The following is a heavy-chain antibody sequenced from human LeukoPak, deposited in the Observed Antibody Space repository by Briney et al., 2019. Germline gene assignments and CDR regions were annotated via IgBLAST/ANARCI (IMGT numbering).Heavy chain of an antibody. CDR2: INPSGGST. CDR1: GYTFTSYY. CDR3: AREGLDCSSTSCQAGFNWFDP. V-gene: IGHV1-46*01. J-gene: IGHJ5*02. D-gene: IGHD2-2*01. Sequence: ASVKVSCKASGYTFTSYYMHWVRQAPGQGLEWMGIINPSGGSTSYAQKFQGRVTMTRDMSTSTVYMELSSLRSEDTAVYYCAREGLDCSSTSCQAGFNWFDPWGQGTLVTVSS.